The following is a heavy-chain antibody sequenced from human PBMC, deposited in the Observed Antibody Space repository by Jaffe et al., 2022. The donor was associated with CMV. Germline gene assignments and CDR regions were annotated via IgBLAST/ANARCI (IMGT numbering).Heavy chain of an antibody. CDR1: GFTFSMYD. Sequence: EVQLVESGGGLVTPGGSLRLSCAASGFTFSMYDMSWVRQAPGKGLEWVSSISADGTYIYYGGSVKGRFTISRDNAKSSLYLQMNSLRADDTAVYYCARVDPAYGANEDYWGHGTLVTVSS. CDR2: ISADGTYI. J-gene: IGHJ4*01. CDR3: ARVDPAYGANEDY. D-gene: IGHD4-17*01. V-gene: IGHV3-21*02.